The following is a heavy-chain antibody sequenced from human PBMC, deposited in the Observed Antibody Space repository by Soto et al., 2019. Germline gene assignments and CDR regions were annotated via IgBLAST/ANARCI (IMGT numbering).Heavy chain of an antibody. CDR2: INHSGST. J-gene: IGHJ6*02. CDR3: ARDLWFSEGMDV. CDR1: GGSFSGYY. D-gene: IGHD3-10*01. V-gene: IGHV4-34*01. Sequence: QVQLQQWGAGLLKPSETLSLTCAVYGGSFSGYYWSWIRQPPGKGLEWIGEINHSGSTNYNPSLKSRVTISVDTSKNQFSLKLSSVTAADTAVYYCARDLWFSEGMDVWGQGTTVTVSS.